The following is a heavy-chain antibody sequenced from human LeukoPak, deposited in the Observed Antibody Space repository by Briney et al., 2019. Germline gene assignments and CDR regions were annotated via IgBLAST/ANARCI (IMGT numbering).Heavy chain of an antibody. CDR3: ARHMGRWLQYYYFDY. Sequence: TSETLSLTCAVYGGSFSGYYWSWIRQPPGKGLEWIGEINHSGNTNSNPSLKSRVTMSVDTSKNQFSLKLSSLTAADTAVYYCARHMGRWLQYYYFDYWGQGTLVTVSS. J-gene: IGHJ4*02. V-gene: IGHV4-34*01. CDR2: INHSGNT. CDR1: GGSFSGYY. D-gene: IGHD5-24*01.